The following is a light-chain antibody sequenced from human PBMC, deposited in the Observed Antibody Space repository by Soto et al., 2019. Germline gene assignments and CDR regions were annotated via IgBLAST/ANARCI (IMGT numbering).Light chain of an antibody. V-gene: IGKV3-20*01. CDR3: QQYGSSPT. Sequence: EIELTQSPGTLSLSPGERATLSSRASQSVTSNYLAWYQHKPGQAPRLLIYGASSRATGIPDRFSGSGSGTDFTLIISRLEPEDFAVYYCQQYGSSPTFGQGTKVEI. J-gene: IGKJ1*01. CDR1: QSVTSNY. CDR2: GAS.